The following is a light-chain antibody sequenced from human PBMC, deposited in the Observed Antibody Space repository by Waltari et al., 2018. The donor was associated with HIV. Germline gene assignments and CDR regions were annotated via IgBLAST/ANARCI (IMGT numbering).Light chain of an antibody. J-gene: IGLJ2*01. CDR3: AAWDDSLNGLV. CDR1: SSNPGSNT. CDR2: SSN. V-gene: IGLV1-44*01. Sequence: QSVLSQPPSASGTPRQRVPVSLPGSSSNPGSNTASWHQQLPGTAPKLLIYSSNQRPSGVPDRFSGTKSGTSASLAISGLQSEDEADYYCAAWDDSLNGLVFGGGTKLTVL.